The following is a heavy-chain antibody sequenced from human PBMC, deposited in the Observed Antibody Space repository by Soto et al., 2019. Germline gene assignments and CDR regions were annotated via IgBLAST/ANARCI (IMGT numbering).Heavy chain of an antibody. J-gene: IGHJ4*02. CDR2: ISYDGSNK. CDR1: GFTFSSYA. CDR3: ARFKGCSGGSCYSYVDY. V-gene: IGHV3-30-3*01. D-gene: IGHD2-15*01. Sequence: QVQLVESGGGVVQPGRSLRLSCAASGFTFSSYAMHWVRQAPGKGLGWVAVISYDGSNKSYADPVKGRFTISRDNSQNTLYLQMNSLRAEDTAVYYCARFKGCSGGSCYSYVDYWGQGTLVTVAS.